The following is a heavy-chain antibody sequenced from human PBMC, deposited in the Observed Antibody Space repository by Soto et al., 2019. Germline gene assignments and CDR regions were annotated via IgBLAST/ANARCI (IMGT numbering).Heavy chain of an antibody. CDR2: INPNSGGT. CDR3: AAAGGYYFFPFDY. J-gene: IGHJ4*02. Sequence: GASVKVSCKASGYTFTGYYMHGVRQAPGQGLEWMGWINPNSGGTNYAQKFQGWVTITRDMSTSTAYMELSSLRSEDTAVYYCAAAGGYYFFPFDYWGQGTLVTVSS. V-gene: IGHV1-2*04. D-gene: IGHD3-22*01. CDR1: GYTFTGYY.